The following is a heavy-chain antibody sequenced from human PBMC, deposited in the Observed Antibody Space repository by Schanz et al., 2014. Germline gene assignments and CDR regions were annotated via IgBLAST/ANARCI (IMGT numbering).Heavy chain of an antibody. CDR3: ARNRGSGGQNWYFDL. Sequence: EVQLVESGGGVVQPGGSLRLSCAASEFTFSTDAMSWVRQAPGKGLEWLSVISDSGDTAYYADSVKGRFTISRDNTKNSLFLQLNSLRADDTAVYYCARNRGSGGQNWYFDLWGRGTLVTVSS. V-gene: IGHV3-23*04. J-gene: IGHJ2*01. D-gene: IGHD1-26*01. CDR2: ISDSGDTA. CDR1: EFTFSTDA.